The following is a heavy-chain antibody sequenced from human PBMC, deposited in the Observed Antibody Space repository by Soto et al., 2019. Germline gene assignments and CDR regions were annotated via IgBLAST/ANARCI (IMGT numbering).Heavy chain of an antibody. CDR3: ARSPAYGDYANLDT. CDR2: IHSTRSP. D-gene: IGHD4-17*01. V-gene: IGHV4-4*07. J-gene: IGHJ5*02. Sequence: QVQLQESGPGLVKPSETLSLTCTVSGDSVSKYYWNWIRQPAGKGLAWIGRIHSTRSPNYNPSLKSRVTRSVDTSKNQFSLKLNLTSVTAADTAVYYCARSPAYGDYANLDTWGQGTLVTVSS. CDR1: GDSVSKYY.